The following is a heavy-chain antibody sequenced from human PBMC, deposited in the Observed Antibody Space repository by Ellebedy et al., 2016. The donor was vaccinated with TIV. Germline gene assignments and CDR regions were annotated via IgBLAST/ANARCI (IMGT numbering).Heavy chain of an antibody. CDR3: ARRGSYGDYAVQINSWFDA. J-gene: IGHJ5*02. Sequence: GESLKISCEASGFSFRSYWMGWVRQAPGKGLEWVANIYQDGSDQHYLDSVKGRFTISRDNAKKLLFLQMNSLGVEDTAVYYCARRGSYGDYAVQINSWFDAWGQGTLVTVSS. CDR2: IYQDGSDQ. V-gene: IGHV3-7*01. D-gene: IGHD4-17*01. CDR1: GFSFRSYW.